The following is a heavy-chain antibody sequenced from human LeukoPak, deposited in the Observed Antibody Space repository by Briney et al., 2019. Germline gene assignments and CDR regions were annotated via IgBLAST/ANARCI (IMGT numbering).Heavy chain of an antibody. D-gene: IGHD1-26*01. CDR3: ARVSSGATTVDY. CDR1: GGSISSSNW. V-gene: IGHV4-4*02. J-gene: IGHJ4*02. Sequence: SETLSLTCAVSGGSISSSNWWSWVRQPPGKGLEWIGEIYHSGSTNYNPSLKSRVTISVDKSKNQFPLKLSSVTAADTAVYYCARVSSGATTVDYWGQGTLVTVSS. CDR2: IYHSGST.